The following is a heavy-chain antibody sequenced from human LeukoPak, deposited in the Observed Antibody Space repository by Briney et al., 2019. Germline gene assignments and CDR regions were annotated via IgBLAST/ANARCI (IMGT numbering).Heavy chain of an antibody. V-gene: IGHV4-4*07. J-gene: IGHJ4*02. Sequence: SETLSLTCTVSGGSISSYYWSWIRQPAGKGLEWIGRIYTSGSTNYNPSLKSRVTMSVDTSKNQFSLKLSSVTAADTAVYYCARDEDFWSGYYFVYWGQGTLVTVSS. D-gene: IGHD3-3*01. CDR1: GGSISSYY. CDR3: ARDEDFWSGYYFVY. CDR2: IYTSGST.